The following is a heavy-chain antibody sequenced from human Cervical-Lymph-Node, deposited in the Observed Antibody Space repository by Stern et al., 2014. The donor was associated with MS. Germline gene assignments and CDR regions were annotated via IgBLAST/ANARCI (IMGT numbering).Heavy chain of an antibody. CDR2: ILPIFGTP. J-gene: IGHJ4*02. V-gene: IGHV1-69*01. CDR3: ASGVGGSHYFDY. D-gene: IGHD3-16*01. Sequence: VQLVESEAEVKKPGSSVKGSCKASGDTFSTSLITWVRQAPGQGPEWMGGILPIFGTPNYDRRVPGRVTIYADESTNTAYMELSSLRSDDTVVYYCASGVGGSHYFDYWGQGTLVTVSS. CDR1: GDTFSTSL.